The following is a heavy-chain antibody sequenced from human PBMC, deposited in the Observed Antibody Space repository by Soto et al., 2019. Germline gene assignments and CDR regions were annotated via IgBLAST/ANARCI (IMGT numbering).Heavy chain of an antibody. Sequence: TXESLRLSCTASGFTFSMYWMHGVRQVPGKGPEWVSRISDDGSRADYADSVKGRFTISRDNAKNTLYLEMHVLRADDTAVYYCTRGPRPSSVGTGAFWGQGTPVPVSS. CDR2: ISDDGSRA. CDR3: TRGPRPSSVGTGAF. V-gene: IGHV3-74*01. J-gene: IGHJ4*02. D-gene: IGHD3-10*01. CDR1: GFTFSMYW.